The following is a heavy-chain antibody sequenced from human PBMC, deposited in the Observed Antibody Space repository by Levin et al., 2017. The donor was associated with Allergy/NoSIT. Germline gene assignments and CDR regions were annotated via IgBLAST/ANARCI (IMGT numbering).Heavy chain of an antibody. CDR2: MNPNSGNT. D-gene: IGHD6-19*01. CDR3: AQGGSSGWYYYYYGMDV. V-gene: IGHV1-8*01. J-gene: IGHJ6*02. Sequence: ASVKVSCKASGYTFTSYDINWVRQATGQGLEWMGWMNPNSGNTGYAQKFQGRVTMTRNTSISTAYMELSSLRSEDTAVYYCAQGGSSGWYYYYYGMDVWGQGTTVTVSS. CDR1: GYTFTSYD.